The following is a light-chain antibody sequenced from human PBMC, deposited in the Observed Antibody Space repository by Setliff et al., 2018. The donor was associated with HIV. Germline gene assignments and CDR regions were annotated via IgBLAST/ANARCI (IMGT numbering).Light chain of an antibody. J-gene: IGLJ1*01. CDR2: EVT. CDR1: SSDVGGYSY. Sequence: QSALTQPASVSGSPGQSITISCTGTSSDVGGYSYVSWYQQHPGKAPKLMIYEVTNRPSGISNRFSGSKSGNTASLTISGLQAEDEADYYCSSYTIRNTLLFGTGTKVTVL. CDR3: SSYTIRNTLL. V-gene: IGLV2-14*01.